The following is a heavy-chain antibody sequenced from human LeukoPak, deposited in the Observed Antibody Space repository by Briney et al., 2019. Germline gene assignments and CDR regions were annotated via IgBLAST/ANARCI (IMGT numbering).Heavy chain of an antibody. Sequence: GGSLRLSCAASGFAVRNNYINWVRQAPGKRLEWVSVLYSGGSTSYAESVKGRFTISRDNSKNTLYLQMNSLRAEDTAVYYCAKDHLAYCGGDCYSAPWGRGTLVTVSS. CDR2: LYSGGST. V-gene: IGHV3-53*05. D-gene: IGHD2-21*02. CDR3: AKDHLAYCGGDCYSAP. J-gene: IGHJ5*02. CDR1: GFAVRNNY.